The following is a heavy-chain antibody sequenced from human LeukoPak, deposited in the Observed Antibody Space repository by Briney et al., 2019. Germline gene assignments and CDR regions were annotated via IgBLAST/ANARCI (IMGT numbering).Heavy chain of an antibody. J-gene: IGHJ4*02. CDR3: AKSDVVAATPFDY. CDR1: GFTFSSYA. D-gene: IGHD2-15*01. Sequence: PGGSLRLSCAASGFTFSSYAMSWVRQAPGKGLEWVSAISGSGSSTYYADSVKGRFTISRDNSKNTLYLQMNSLRAEDTAVYDCAKSDVVAATPFDYWGQGTLVTVSS. V-gene: IGHV3-23*01. CDR2: ISGSGSST.